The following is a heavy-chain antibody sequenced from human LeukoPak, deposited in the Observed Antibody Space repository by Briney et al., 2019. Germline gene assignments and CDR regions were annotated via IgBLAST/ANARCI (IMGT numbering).Heavy chain of an antibody. V-gene: IGHV4-34*01. CDR1: GGSFSGYY. CDR3: ARVEAYSYGSYLFDY. J-gene: IGHJ4*02. Sequence: SETLSLSCAVYGGSFSGYYWTWIRQSPGKGLEWIGEINDSGRTSYKPSLRSRVIISVDTSKNQFSLKLSSVTAADTAVYFCARVEAYSYGSYLFDYWGQGTQVSVSA. CDR2: INDSGRT. D-gene: IGHD4-4*01.